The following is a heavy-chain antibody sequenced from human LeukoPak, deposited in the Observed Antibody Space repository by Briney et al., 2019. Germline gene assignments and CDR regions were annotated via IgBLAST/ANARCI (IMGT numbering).Heavy chain of an antibody. D-gene: IGHD1-7*01. J-gene: IGHJ5*02. CDR1: GGSVSSGNYY. CDR2: IFTTGST. V-gene: IGHV4-61*02. CDR3: ARVGGTTNWFDP. Sequence: SETLSLTCTVSGGSVSSGNYYWSWIRQPAGKGLEWIGRIFTTGSTNYNASLKDRVAISVDTSKNQCSLNLRSVTATDTAVYYCARVGGTTNWFDPWGQGTLVTVSS.